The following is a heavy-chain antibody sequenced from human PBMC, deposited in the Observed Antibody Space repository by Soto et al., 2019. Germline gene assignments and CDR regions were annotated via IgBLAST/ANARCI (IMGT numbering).Heavy chain of an antibody. CDR1: GFSVSTNY. V-gene: IGHV3-53*01. J-gene: IGHJ4*02. D-gene: IGHD1-26*01. CDR2: IYSGGST. CDR3: ARGSGSLYYFDF. Sequence: GGSLRLSCAASGFSVSTNYMTWVRQAPGKGLEWVSVIYSGGSTYYADSVKGRFTISRDNSKNTLHLQMNSLRAEDTAVYYCARGSGSLYYFDFWGRGTLVTVSS.